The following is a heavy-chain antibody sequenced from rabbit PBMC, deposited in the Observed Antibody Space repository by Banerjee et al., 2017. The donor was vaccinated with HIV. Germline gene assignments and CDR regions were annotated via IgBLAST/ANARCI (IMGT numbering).Heavy chain of an antibody. Sequence: QEQLVESGGGLVQPGGSLKVSCKASGFDFSGYGVSWVRQAPGKGLEWIACINTITGDTVYATWAKGRFTISKTSSTTVTLQMTSLTAADTATYFCARDLAAVTGWNFSLWGPGTLVTVS. CDR2: INTITGDT. V-gene: IGHV1S45*01. D-gene: IGHD7-1*01. J-gene: IGHJ4*01. CDR3: ARDLAAVTGWNFSL. CDR1: GFDFSGYG.